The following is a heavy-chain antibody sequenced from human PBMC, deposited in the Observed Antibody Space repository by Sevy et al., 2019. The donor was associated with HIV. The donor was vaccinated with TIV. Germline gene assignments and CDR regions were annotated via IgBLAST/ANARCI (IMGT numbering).Heavy chain of an antibody. Sequence: SETLSLTCTVSGGSITSLYWNWIRQPPGKGLEWIANIYYNGHIHYNPSLKSRVTLSLDTSKNQFSLRLSSVTAADTAMYYCAGENAWGRGYSWGQGTLVIVSS. CDR1: GGSITSLY. D-gene: IGHD1-26*01. V-gene: IGHV4-59*08. CDR3: AGENAWGRGYS. J-gene: IGHJ4*02. CDR2: IYYNGHI.